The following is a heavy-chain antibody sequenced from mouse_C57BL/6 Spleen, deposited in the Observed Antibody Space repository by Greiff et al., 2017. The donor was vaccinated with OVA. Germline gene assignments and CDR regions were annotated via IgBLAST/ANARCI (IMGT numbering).Heavy chain of an antibody. Sequence: VQLQQSGPELVKPGASVKISCKASGYSFTGYYMNWVKQSPEKSLEWIGEINPSTGGTTYNQKFKAKATLTVDKSSSTAYMQLKSLTSEDSAVYYCARHLYGSSYYFDYWGQGTTLTVSS. J-gene: IGHJ2*01. CDR2: INPSTGGT. V-gene: IGHV1-42*01. CDR1: GYSFTGYY. D-gene: IGHD1-1*01. CDR3: ARHLYGSSYYFDY.